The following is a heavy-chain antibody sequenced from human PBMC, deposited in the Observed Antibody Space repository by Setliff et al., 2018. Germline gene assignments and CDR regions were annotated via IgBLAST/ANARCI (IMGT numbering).Heavy chain of an antibody. CDR3: ARGSLSGTTYPSDY. CDR2: ISPGSIYI. D-gene: IGHD1-7*01. J-gene: IGHJ4*02. Sequence: LRLSCAASGFTFSTYSMHWVRQTPGKGLEWVSSISPGSIYIYYTDSVKGRFTISRDNAKNSLYLQMSSLGAEDTAVYYCARGSLSGTTYPSDYWGQGTLVTVSS. CDR1: GFTFSTYS. V-gene: IGHV3-21*01.